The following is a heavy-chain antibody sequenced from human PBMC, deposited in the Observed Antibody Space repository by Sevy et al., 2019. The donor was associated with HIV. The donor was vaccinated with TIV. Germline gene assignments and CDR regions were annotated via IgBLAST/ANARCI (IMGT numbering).Heavy chain of an antibody. D-gene: IGHD3-3*01. CDR1: GGSISKIGNY. J-gene: IGHJ4*02. CDR3: AKISDY. V-gene: IGHV4-39*01. Sequence: SETLSLTCSVSGGSISKIGNYWGWVRQPPGERLEWIGDIFHTGKTNYNPSLKSRVTISLDTSKNQFSLKLSSVTAADTAVYYCAKISDYWGPGALVTVSS. CDR2: IFHTGKT.